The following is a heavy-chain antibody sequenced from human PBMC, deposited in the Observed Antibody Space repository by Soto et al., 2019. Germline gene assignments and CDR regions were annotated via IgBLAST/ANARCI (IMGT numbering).Heavy chain of an antibody. D-gene: IGHD2-21*01. CDR2: IYNSGST. J-gene: IGHJ2*01. CDR1: GGSISSGDHY. Sequence: QVQLQESGPGLVKPSQTLSLTCTVSGGSISSGDHYWTWIRQPPGKGLEWIGYIYNSGSTYYNPSLKSRVTISPDTSTNQFSLKLSFVTAADTAVYYCAVNGGYWGWYFYLWGRGTLGTVSS. CDR3: AVNGGYWGWYFYL. V-gene: IGHV4-30-4*01.